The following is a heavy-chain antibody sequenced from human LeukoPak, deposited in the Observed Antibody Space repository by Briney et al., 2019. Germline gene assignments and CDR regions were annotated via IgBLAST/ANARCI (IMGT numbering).Heavy chain of an antibody. J-gene: IGHJ6*03. CDR3: ATDGVSWYYYLDV. V-gene: IGHV3-23*01. CDR1: GFTFSSYA. Sequence: GGALTVSCVASGFTFSSYAMSWVRQAPGKGLEWVSGISGSGGSTYYADSVKGRFTISRDNSTNTLYLQMNSLRAEDKAVYYCATDGVSWYYYLDVWGKGTTVTSSS. D-gene: IGHD3-16*01. CDR2: ISGSGGST.